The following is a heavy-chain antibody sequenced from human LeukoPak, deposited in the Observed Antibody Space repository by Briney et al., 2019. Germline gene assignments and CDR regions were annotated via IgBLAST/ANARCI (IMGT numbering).Heavy chain of an antibody. CDR2: INHSGRT. CDR1: GGSFSGYY. V-gene: IGHV4-34*01. D-gene: IGHD3-3*01. J-gene: IGHJ4*02. CDR3: ARGRVDDFWSGLFDY. Sequence: PSETLSLTCAVYGGSFSGYYWSWIRQPPGKGLEWIGEINHSGRTNYNPSLKSRVTISGDTSKNQFSLKLSSVTAADTAVYYCARGRVDDFWSGLFDYWGQGTLVTVSS.